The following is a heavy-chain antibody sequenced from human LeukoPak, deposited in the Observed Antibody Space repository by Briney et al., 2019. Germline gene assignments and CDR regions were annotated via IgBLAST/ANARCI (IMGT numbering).Heavy chain of an antibody. Sequence: SVKASCKASGGTFSSYAISWVRQAPGQGLEWMGGIFPIFGTANYAQKFQGRVTITTDESTSTAYMELSSLRSEDTAVYYCARGLSSSRGYFDYWGQGTLVTVSS. CDR1: GGTFSSYA. V-gene: IGHV1-69*05. CDR3: ARGLSSSRGYFDY. J-gene: IGHJ4*02. D-gene: IGHD6-13*01. CDR2: IFPIFGTA.